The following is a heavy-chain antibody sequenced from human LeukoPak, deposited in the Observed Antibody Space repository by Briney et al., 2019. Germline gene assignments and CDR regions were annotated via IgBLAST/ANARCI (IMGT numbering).Heavy chain of an antibody. J-gene: IGHJ4*02. Sequence: KPSETLSLTCTVSGGSISSYYWSWIRQPPGKGLEWIGYIYYSGTTNYNPSLKSRVTMSLDTSKKQFSLKLSSVTAADTAVYYCARAIGGAHRGYCSSTSCSFDYWGQGTLVTVSS. V-gene: IGHV4-59*01. CDR1: GGSISSYY. CDR3: ARAIGGAHRGYCSSTSCSFDY. D-gene: IGHD2-2*01. CDR2: IYYSGTT.